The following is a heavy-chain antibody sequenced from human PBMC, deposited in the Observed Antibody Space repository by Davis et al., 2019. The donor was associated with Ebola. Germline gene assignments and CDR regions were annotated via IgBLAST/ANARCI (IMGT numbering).Heavy chain of an antibody. Sequence: AASVKVSCKASGYTFTSYTMNWVRQAPRQGLEWMGWISTYNGNTNFAQKLQGRVTMTTDTSTSSAYMELRSLRSDDTAVYYCARMAAAGTKLDVWGQGTTVTVSS. D-gene: IGHD6-13*01. J-gene: IGHJ6*02. V-gene: IGHV1-18*01. CDR3: ARMAAAGTKLDV. CDR1: GYTFTSYT. CDR2: ISTYNGNT.